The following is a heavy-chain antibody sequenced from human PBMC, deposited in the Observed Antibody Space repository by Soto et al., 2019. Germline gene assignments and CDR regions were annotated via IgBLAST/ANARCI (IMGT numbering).Heavy chain of an antibody. CDR1: GGTFRTAA. CDR3: ARENDRPQLGGNYYYILDV. J-gene: IGHJ6*02. D-gene: IGHD3-3*02. V-gene: IGHV1-69*12. CDR2: IMPVFRTP. Sequence: QVQLEQSGAEVKKPGSSVKVSCKASGGTFRTAAISWVRQAPGQGLEWMGGIMPVFRTPDYAQKFQGRVTITADESTNTAYMDLSGLRSDDTAVYYFARENDRPQLGGNYYYILDVWGQGTTITVSS.